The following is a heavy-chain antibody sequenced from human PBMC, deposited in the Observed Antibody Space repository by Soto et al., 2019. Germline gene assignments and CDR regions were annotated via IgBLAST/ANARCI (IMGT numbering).Heavy chain of an antibody. J-gene: IGHJ5*02. CDR1: GSTFSDYY. D-gene: IGHD6-13*01. CDR3: ARDDSSIAAVNRFDP. CDR2: ISSSGSTI. V-gene: IGHV3-11*01. Sequence: GGSLRLSCAASGSTFSDYYMSWIRQAPGKGLEWVSYISSSGSTIYYADSVKGRFTISRDNAKNSLYLQMNSLRAEDTAVYYCARDDSSIAAVNRFDPWGQGTLVTVSS.